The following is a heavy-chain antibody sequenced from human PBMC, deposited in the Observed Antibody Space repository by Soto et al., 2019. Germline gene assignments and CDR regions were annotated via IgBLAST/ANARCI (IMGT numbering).Heavy chain of an antibody. J-gene: IGHJ5*02. D-gene: IGHD1-7*01. Sequence: QVQLVQSGAEVKKPGASVKVSCKASGYTFTNYAIHWVRQAPGQSLEWMGWIYAGNGDTKYSQKFQGRVTISRDTSANTAYMELSSLTSEDTAVYYCARDYAASGTISPNWFDPWGQGTLVTVSS. V-gene: IGHV1-3*01. CDR1: GYTFTNYA. CDR3: ARDYAASGTISPNWFDP. CDR2: IYAGNGDT.